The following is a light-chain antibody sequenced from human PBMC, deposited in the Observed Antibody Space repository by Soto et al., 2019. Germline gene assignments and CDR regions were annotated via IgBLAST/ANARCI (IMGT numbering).Light chain of an antibody. J-gene: IGKJ3*01. Sequence: DIQMAQSPSSLSASVGDRVTFTCQATQVITDSLNWYQQKPGKAPKLLIYDASKLEIGVTSRFSGSGSGTEFTFTISSLQPEDIGTYYCQQYDNLPFTFGPGTKVEIK. CDR3: QQYDNLPFT. V-gene: IGKV1-33*01. CDR1: QVITDS. CDR2: DAS.